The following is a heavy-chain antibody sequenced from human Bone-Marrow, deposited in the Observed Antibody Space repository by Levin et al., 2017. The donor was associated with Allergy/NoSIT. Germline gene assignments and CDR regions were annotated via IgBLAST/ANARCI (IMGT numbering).Heavy chain of an antibody. D-gene: IGHD3-16*01. CDR2: IYYTGSS. CDR3: ARVSSSTGNYVNFDY. V-gene: IGHV4-61*01. Sequence: GSLRLSCTVSGGSVSRGSYYWSWIRQPPGKGLEWIGYIYYTGSSYYNPSLKSRVTISADTSKNQFSLQLYSVTAADTAIYYCARVSSSTGNYVNFDYWGQGTLVTVSS. CDR1: GGSVSRGSYY. J-gene: IGHJ4*02.